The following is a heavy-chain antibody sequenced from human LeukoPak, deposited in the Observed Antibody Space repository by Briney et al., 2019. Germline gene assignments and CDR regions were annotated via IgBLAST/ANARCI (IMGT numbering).Heavy chain of an antibody. D-gene: IGHD3-22*01. CDR1: GGSISSGGYY. CDR2: IYYSGST. V-gene: IGHV4-31*03. CDR3: ARGTYDSSGYYPFGVPYYFDY. J-gene: IGHJ4*02. Sequence: SETLSLTCTVSGGSISSGGYYWSWIRQHPGKGLEWIGYIYYSGSTYYNPSLKSRVTISVDTSKNQFSLKLSSVTAADTAVYYCARGTYDSSGYYPFGVPYYFDYWGQGTLVTVSS.